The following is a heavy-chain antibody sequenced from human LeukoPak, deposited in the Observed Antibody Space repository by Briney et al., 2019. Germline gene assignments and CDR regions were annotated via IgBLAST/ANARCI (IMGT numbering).Heavy chain of an antibody. J-gene: IGHJ5*02. Sequence: ASVKVSCKASGYTFTSYVINWVRQAPGQGLEWMGWISPYNGNTNYAQKLQGTVTMTTDTSTSTAYMELRSLRSDDTAVYYCARGLRIAAAVSSWGQGTLVTVS. V-gene: IGHV1-18*01. CDR3: ARGLRIAAAVSS. D-gene: IGHD6-13*01. CDR1: GYTFTSYV. CDR2: ISPYNGNT.